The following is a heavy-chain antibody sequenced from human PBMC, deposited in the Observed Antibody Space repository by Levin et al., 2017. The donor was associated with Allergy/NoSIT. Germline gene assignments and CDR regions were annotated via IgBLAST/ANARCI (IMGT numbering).Heavy chain of an antibody. CDR1: GFTFSSYW. D-gene: IGHD2-8*02. Sequence: PGGSLRLSCAASGFTFSSYWMHWVRQAPGKGLMWVSHINVDGSRTNYADSVKGRFTIARDNAKNTLYLQMNALRADDEAVYYCVRDKFCAGGVCHASENHWGQGTLVTVSS. CDR3: VRDKFCAGGVCHASENH. J-gene: IGHJ5*02. V-gene: IGHV3-74*01. CDR2: INVDGSRT.